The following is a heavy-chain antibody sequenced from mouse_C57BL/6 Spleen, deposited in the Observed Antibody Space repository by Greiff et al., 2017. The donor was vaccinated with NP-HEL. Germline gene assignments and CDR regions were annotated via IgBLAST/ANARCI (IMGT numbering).Heavy chain of an antibody. CDR2: IWRGGST. CDR1: GFSLTSYG. J-gene: IGHJ4*01. D-gene: IGHD3-2*02. V-gene: IGHV2-5*01. CDR3: AKKEDSSGYAMDY. Sequence: VQLVESGPGLVQPSQSLSITCTVSGFSLTSYGVHWVRQSPGKGLEWLGVIWRGGSTDYNAAFMSRLSITKDNSKSQVFFKMNSLQADDTAIYYCAKKEDSSGYAMDYWGQGTSVTVSS.